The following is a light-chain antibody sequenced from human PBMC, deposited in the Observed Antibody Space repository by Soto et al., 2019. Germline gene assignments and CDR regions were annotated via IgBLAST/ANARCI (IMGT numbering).Light chain of an antibody. V-gene: IGKV3-15*01. CDR2: GAY. CDR1: QSVRSN. CDR3: QQYNNWPAIT. J-gene: IGKJ5*01. Sequence: TQSPATLSVSPGERATLSCRASQSVRSNLAWYQQKPGQAPRLLIYGAYTRATDIPARFSGSGSGTEFTLTISSLQSEDFAIYYCQQYNNWPAITFGQGTRLEIK.